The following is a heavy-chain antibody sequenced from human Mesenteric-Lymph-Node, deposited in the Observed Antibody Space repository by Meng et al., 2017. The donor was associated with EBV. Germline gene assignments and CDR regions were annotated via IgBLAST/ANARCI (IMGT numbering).Heavy chain of an antibody. CDR1: GGSITSYS. CDR3: ASLALAFTAFDI. CDR2: MSYGGSS. Sequence: QGQLQESGPGLVKPSETLSLTCSVAGGSITSYSCSWIRQSPGKGLEWIAYMSYGGSSNYNPSLKSRATISVDTSKNQLSLKLSPVTAADTAVYYCASLALAFTAFDIWGQGTMVTVSS. V-gene: IGHV4-59*01. J-gene: IGHJ3*02. D-gene: IGHD3-3*02.